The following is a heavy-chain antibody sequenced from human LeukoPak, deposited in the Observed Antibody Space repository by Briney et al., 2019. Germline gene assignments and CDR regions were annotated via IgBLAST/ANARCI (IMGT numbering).Heavy chain of an antibody. CDR2: ISSSSSYI. V-gene: IGHV3-21*01. CDR3: ARDGTAETYYYDSSGSGAFDI. CDR1: GFTFSSYS. Sequence: GGSLRLSCAASGFTFSSYSMKWVRQAPGKGLEWVSSISSSSSYIYYADSVKGRFTISRDNAKNSLYLQMNSLRAEDTAVYYCARDGTAETYYYDSSGSGAFDIWGQGTMVTVSS. J-gene: IGHJ3*02. D-gene: IGHD3-22*01.